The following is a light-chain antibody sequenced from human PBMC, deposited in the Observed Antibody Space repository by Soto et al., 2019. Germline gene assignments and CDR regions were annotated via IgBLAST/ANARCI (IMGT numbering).Light chain of an antibody. CDR2: EVS. V-gene: IGLV2-8*01. CDR1: SSDVGGYNY. Sequence: QSALTQPPSASGSPGQSVTISCTGTSSDVGGYNYVSWYQQHPGKAPKLMIYEVSKRPSGVPDRFPGSKSGNTASLTVSGLQAEDEADYYCSSYAGSNIYVFRTGTKVTVL. CDR3: SSYAGSNIYV. J-gene: IGLJ1*01.